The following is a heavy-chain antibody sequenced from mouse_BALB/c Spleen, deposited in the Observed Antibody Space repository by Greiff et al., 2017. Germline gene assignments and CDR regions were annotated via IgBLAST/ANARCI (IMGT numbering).Heavy chain of an antibody. J-gene: IGHJ2*01. CDR2: ISYSGST. V-gene: IGHV3-8*02. CDR3: ARGFTTAFSFAY. D-gene: IGHD1-2*01. CDR1: GDSITSSY. Sequence: EVQLQESGPSLVKPSQTLSLTCSVTGDSITSSYWTWIRKFPGNKLEYMGYISYSGSTYYTPSLKSRISITRDTSKNQYYLQLNSVTTEDTATYYCARGFTTAFSFAYWGQGTTLTVSS.